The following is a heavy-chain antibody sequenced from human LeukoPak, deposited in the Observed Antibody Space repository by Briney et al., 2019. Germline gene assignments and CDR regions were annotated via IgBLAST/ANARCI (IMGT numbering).Heavy chain of an antibody. J-gene: IGHJ4*02. V-gene: IGHV3-30*18. CDR2: ISYDGSNK. CDR3: AKDHHYCSSTSCYAYFDY. Sequence: GRSLRLSCAASGFTFSSYGMHWVRQAPGKGLEWVAVISYDGSNKYYADSVKGRLTISRDNSKNTLYLQMNSLRAEDTAVYYCAKDHHYCSSTSCYAYFDYWGQGTLVTVSS. CDR1: GFTFSSYG. D-gene: IGHD2-2*01.